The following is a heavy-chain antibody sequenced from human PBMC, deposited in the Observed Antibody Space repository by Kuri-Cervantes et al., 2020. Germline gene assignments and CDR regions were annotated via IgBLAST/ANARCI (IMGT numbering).Heavy chain of an antibody. CDR2: INSSGGST. D-gene: IGHD3-22*01. J-gene: IGHJ4*02. CDR1: GYSFTSYY. CDR3: ASEFPSSDSSGYGLGY. Sequence: GESLKISCKGSGYSFTSYYMHWVRQAPGQGLEWMGMINSSGGSTSHAQKFQGRVTMTRDTSTSTVYMELSSLRSEDTAVYYCASEFPSSDSSGYGLGYWGQGTLVTVSS. V-gene: IGHV1-46*01.